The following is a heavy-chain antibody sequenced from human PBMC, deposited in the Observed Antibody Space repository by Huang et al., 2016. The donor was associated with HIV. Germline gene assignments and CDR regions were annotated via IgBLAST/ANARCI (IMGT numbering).Heavy chain of an antibody. CDR2: IYTSGST. Sequence: QVQLQESGPGLVKPSQTLSLTCTVSGGSISRGSYYCGWIRPPAGKGLEWIGHIYTSGSTNYNPSLKSRGTISVDTSKNQFSLKLSSVTAADTAVYYCARAIFGVVIIPVVFDYWGQGTLVTVSS. V-gene: IGHV4-61*09. J-gene: IGHJ4*02. CDR1: GGSISRGSYY. CDR3: ARAIFGVVIIPVVFDY. D-gene: IGHD3-3*01.